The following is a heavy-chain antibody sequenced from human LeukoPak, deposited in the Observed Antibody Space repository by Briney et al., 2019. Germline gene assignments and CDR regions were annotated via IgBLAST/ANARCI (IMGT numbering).Heavy chain of an antibody. V-gene: IGHV3-53*01. D-gene: IGHD4-17*01. CDR2: IYTGGNT. CDR3: ARGTVTAPDY. J-gene: IGHJ4*02. CDR1: GFTVSATY. Sequence: GGSMRLSCGASGFTVSATYMNWVRQAPGKGLEWVSIIYTGGNTYYADSVKGRFTISRDISKNTLYLQMNSLRAEDTAVYYCARGTVTAPDYWGQGTLVTVSS.